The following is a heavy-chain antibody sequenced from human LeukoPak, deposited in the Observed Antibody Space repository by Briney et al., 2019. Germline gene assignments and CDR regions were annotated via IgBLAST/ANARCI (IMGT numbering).Heavy chain of an antibody. D-gene: IGHD6-13*01. Sequence: GGSLRLSCAASGFTFSSYAMHWVRQAPGKGLEWVAVISYDGSNKYYADSVKGRFTISRDNSKNTLYLQMNSLRAEDTAVYYCARDLRSGIADRMDVWGQGTTVTVSS. CDR2: ISYDGSNK. CDR1: GFTFSSYA. CDR3: ARDLRSGIADRMDV. V-gene: IGHV3-30-3*01. J-gene: IGHJ6*02.